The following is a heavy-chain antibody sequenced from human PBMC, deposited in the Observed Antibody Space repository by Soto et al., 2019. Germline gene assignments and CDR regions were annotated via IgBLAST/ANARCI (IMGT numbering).Heavy chain of an antibody. V-gene: IGHV1-8*01. J-gene: IGHJ5*02. Sequence: QVQLVQSGAEVKKPGASVKVSCKASGYTFPSYDINWVRQATGQGLEWMGWMNPNSGNTGYAQKFQGRVTMTKNTSISTAYMKLSILRSEVTAVYYCASEHYGNSAWFDPWCQGTLVTVSS. CDR3: ASEHYGNSAWFDP. CDR1: GYTFPSYD. CDR2: MNPNSGNT. D-gene: IGHD3-10*01.